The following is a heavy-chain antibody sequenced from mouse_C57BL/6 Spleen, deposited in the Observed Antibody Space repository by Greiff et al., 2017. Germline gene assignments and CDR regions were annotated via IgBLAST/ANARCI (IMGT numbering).Heavy chain of an antibody. CDR3: AGSPYGFDY. J-gene: IGHJ2*01. CDR1: GYTFTSYW. D-gene: IGHD1-1*02. Sequence: QVQLQQPGAELVKPGASVKMSCKASGYTFTSYWITWVKQRPGQGLEWIGDIYPGSGSTNYNEKFKSKATLTVDTSSSTAYMQLSSLTAVDSAVYYCAGSPYGFDYWGQGTTLTVSS. CDR2: IYPGSGST. V-gene: IGHV1-55*01.